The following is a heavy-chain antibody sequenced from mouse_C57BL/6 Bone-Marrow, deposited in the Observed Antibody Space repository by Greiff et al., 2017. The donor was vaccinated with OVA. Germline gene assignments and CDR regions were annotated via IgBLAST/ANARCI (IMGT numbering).Heavy chain of an antibody. D-gene: IGHD1-1*01. CDR1: GYTFTSYY. CDR3: ARSGSSWTWFAY. J-gene: IGHJ3*01. V-gene: IGHV1-81*01. Sequence: QVQLKQSGAELVRPGASVKLSCTASGYTFTSYYISWVKQRTGQGLEWIGKIYPKSGNTYYDEQFYSKATLTADKSSSTAYMELRSLTSEDSAGYFCARSGSSWTWFAYWGQGTLVTVSA. CDR2: IYPKSGNT.